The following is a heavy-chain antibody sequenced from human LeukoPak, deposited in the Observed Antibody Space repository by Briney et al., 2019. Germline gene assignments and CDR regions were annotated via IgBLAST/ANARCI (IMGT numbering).Heavy chain of an antibody. V-gene: IGHV4-39*07. D-gene: IGHD6-19*01. CDR3: ARVGSSGLFDY. Sequence: SETLSLTCTVSGGSISSSSYYWGWIRQPPGKGPEWIGSIFYSGSTYYNVSLESRVTISVDTSKNQFSLKLSSVTAADTAVYYCARVGSSGLFDYWGQGTLVTVSS. J-gene: IGHJ4*02. CDR1: GGSISSSSYY. CDR2: IFYSGST.